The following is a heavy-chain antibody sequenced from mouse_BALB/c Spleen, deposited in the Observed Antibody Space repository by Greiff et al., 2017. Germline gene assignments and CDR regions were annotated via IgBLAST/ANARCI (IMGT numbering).Heavy chain of an antibody. D-gene: IGHD2-4*01. CDR2: ISSGGGST. Sequence: EVKLMESGGGLVKPGGSLKLSCAASGFAFSSYDMSWVRQTPEKRLEWVAYISSGGGSTYYPDTVKGRFTISRDNAKNTLYLQMSSLKSEDTAMYYCARHYDYAWFAYWGQGTLVTVSA. V-gene: IGHV5-12-1*01. CDR1: GFAFSSYD. J-gene: IGHJ3*01. CDR3: ARHYDYAWFAY.